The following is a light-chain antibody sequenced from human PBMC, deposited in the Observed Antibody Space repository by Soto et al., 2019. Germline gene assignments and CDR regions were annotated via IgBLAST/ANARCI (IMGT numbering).Light chain of an antibody. J-gene: IGKJ4*01. CDR2: KTS. V-gene: IGKV1-5*03. CDR3: QQYSSYPLT. CDR1: QGTGDW. Sequence: DIQMSQSPSTLSASVGGRVTITCRASQGTGDWLAWYQQKPGKAPKLLIYKTSTLEGGVPSRFSGSGSETEFTLTISSLQPDDFATYYCQQYSSYPLTFSLGTKVDIK.